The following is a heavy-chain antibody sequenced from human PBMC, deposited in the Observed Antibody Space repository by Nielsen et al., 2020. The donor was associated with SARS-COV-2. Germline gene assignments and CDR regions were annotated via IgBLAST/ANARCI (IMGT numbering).Heavy chain of an antibody. V-gene: IGHV1-69*04. Sequence: WVRQAPGQGLEWMGRIIPILGIANYAQKLQGRVTMTTDTSTSTAYMELRSLRSDDTAVYYCARDKSYYDFWSGYYTRNYYYYGMDVWGQGTTVTVSS. D-gene: IGHD3-3*01. CDR3: ARDKSYYDFWSGYYTRNYYYYGMDV. J-gene: IGHJ6*02. CDR2: IIPILGIA.